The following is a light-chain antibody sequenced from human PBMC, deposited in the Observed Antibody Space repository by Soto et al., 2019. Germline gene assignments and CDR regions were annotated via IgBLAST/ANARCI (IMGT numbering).Light chain of an antibody. CDR3: QQSFGTPFT. J-gene: IGKJ3*01. CDR2: SAS. Sequence: DIQMTQSPSTLSASVGDRVTITCRASQNISIYLNWYHQRPGRAPNLLIYSASNLQSGVPSRLSGTGSETDFTLTISGLQSEDFATYFCQQSFGTPFTFGPGTTIDLK. CDR1: QNISIY. V-gene: IGKV1-39*01.